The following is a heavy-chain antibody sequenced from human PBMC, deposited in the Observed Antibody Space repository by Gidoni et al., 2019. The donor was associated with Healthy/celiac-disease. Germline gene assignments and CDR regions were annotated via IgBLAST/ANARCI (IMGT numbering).Heavy chain of an antibody. D-gene: IGHD2-15*01. J-gene: IGHJ4*02. V-gene: IGHV4-34*01. CDR3: ARAASYCSGGSCYLSGYY. CDR1: GGSFSGYY. Sequence: QVQLQQWGAGLLKPSETLSLTCAVYGGSFSGYYWSWIRQPPGKGLEWIGEINHSGSTNYNPSLKSRVTISVDTSKNQFSLKLSSVTAADTAVYYCARAASYCSGGSCYLSGYYWGQGTLVTVSS. CDR2: INHSGST.